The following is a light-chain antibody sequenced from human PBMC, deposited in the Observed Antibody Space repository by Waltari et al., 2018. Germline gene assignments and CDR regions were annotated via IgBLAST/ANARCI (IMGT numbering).Light chain of an antibody. J-gene: IGLJ1*01. CDR2: DVS. CDR1: ISDVGPYHY. V-gene: IGLV2-8*01. Sequence: QSALTQPPSASGSPGQSVTISCTGSISDVGPYHYASWYQQHPGKAPRLLIYDVSKRPSGVPYRFSGSKSGNTASLTVSGLQADDEADYYCSSYSDIKQRVFGTGTKVTVL. CDR3: SSYSDIKQRV.